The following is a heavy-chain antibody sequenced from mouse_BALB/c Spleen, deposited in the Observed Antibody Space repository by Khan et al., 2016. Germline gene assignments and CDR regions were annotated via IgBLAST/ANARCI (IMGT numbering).Heavy chain of an antibody. CDR2: IYPGDGDT. CDR1: GYAFSSYW. Sequence: QVQLQQSGAELVRPGSSVKISCKASGYAFSSYWMNWVKQRPGQGLEWIGQIYPGDGDTNYNGKFKGKATLTADKSSSTAYMQLSSLTSEDSAVYFCAKRGSTSYFDYWGQGTTLTVSS. J-gene: IGHJ2*01. V-gene: IGHV1-80*01. CDR3: AKRGSTSYFDY.